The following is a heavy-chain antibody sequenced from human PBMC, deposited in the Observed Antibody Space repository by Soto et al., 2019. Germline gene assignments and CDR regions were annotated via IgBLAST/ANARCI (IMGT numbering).Heavy chain of an antibody. CDR1: GFTFSSYA. J-gene: IGHJ4*02. CDR2: ISGSGGST. Sequence: GESLKISCAASGFTFSSYAMSWVRQAPGKGLEWVSAISGSGGSTYYADSVKGRFTISRDNSKNTLYLQMNSLRAEDTAVYYCAKSPRVLATTIDYWGQGTLVTVSS. D-gene: IGHD5-12*01. V-gene: IGHV3-23*01. CDR3: AKSPRVLATTIDY.